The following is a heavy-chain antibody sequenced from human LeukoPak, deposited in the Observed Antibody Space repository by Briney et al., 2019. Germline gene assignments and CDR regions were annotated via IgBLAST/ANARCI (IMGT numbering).Heavy chain of an antibody. CDR2: IFPDDSDT. J-gene: IGHJ5*01. D-gene: IGHD6-19*01. CDR3: ARHSDITVADS. CDR1: GYSFTSYW. V-gene: IGHV5-51*01. Sequence: GESLKISCKGSGYSFTSYWIAWVRQIPGKGLEWMGIIFPDDSDTRYNPSFQGLVTISADKSISTAYLQWSSLKASDTAMYYCARHSDITVADSWGQGTLVTVSS.